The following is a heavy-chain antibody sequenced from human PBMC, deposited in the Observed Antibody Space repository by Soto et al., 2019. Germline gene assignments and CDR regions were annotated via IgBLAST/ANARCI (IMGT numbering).Heavy chain of an antibody. CDR2: TYYRSKWYT. J-gene: IGHJ3*02. D-gene: IGHD1-7*01. CDR3: ARVWNYLQPHDAFDI. Sequence: PSQTLSLTSAISGASVSSNSAPSNWIRQSPSRGLEWLGRTYYRSKWYTDYAVSVKSQITINPDTSKNQFSLQLNSVTPEDTAFYYCARVWNYLQPHDAFDIWGQGTMVTVSS. V-gene: IGHV6-1*01. CDR1: GASVSSNSAP.